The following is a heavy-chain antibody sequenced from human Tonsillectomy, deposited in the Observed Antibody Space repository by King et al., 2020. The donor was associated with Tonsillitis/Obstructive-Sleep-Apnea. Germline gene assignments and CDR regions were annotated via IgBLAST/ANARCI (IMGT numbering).Heavy chain of an antibody. CDR3: ARSGLISGWYFDI. Sequence: DVQLVESGGGLEQPGGSLRLSCAASGFTFSSHGMSWVRQAPGRGLEWVSSISGSGGHTYYADSVKGRLTISRDNSKNTLYLQMNSLRVEDTAVYYCARSGLISGWYFDIWGQGTMVTVSS. D-gene: IGHD6-19*01. CDR2: ISGSGGHT. CDR1: GFTFSSHG. V-gene: IGHV3-23*04. J-gene: IGHJ3*02.